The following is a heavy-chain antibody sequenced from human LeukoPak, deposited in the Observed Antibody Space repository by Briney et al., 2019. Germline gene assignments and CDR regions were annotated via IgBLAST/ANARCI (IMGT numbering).Heavy chain of an antibody. J-gene: IGHJ6*03. CDR2: IYYSGST. D-gene: IGHD5-12*01. Sequence: SETLSLTCTVSGGSISSYYWSWIRQPPGKGLEWFGYIYYSGSTNYNPSLKSRVTISVDTSKNQFSLKLSSVTAADTAVYYCARVLEYSGYGTKIYYYYYYMDVWGKGTTVTVSS. CDR3: ARVLEYSGYGTKIYYYYYYMDV. CDR1: GGSISSYY. V-gene: IGHV4-59*01.